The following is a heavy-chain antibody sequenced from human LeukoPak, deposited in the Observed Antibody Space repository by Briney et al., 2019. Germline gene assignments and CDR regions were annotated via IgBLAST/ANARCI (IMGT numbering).Heavy chain of an antibody. V-gene: IGHV3-23*01. CDR2: ISGSGGST. J-gene: IGHJ4*02. CDR3: AKDPTCASCSGGS. CDR1: GLTFSSYA. D-gene: IGHD2-15*01. Sequence: GGSLRLSCAASGLTFSSYAMSWVRQAPGKGLEWVSAISGSGGSTYYADSVKGRFTISRDNSKNTLYLQMNSLRAEDTAVYYCAKDPTCASCSGGSWGQGTLVTVSS.